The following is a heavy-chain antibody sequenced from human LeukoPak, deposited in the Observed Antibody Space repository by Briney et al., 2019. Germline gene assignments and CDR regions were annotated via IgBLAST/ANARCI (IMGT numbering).Heavy chain of an antibody. V-gene: IGHV3-7*01. CDR1: GFTFSSYW. CDR3: ARDNMVRGVIIDYYYYGMDV. Sequence: GGSLRLSCAASGFTFSSYWMSWVRRAPGKGLEWVANIKQDGSEKYYVDSVKGRFTISRDNAKNSLYLQMNSLRAEDTAVYYCARDNMVRGVIIDYYYYGMDVWGQGTTVTVSS. CDR2: IKQDGSEK. D-gene: IGHD3-10*01. J-gene: IGHJ6*02.